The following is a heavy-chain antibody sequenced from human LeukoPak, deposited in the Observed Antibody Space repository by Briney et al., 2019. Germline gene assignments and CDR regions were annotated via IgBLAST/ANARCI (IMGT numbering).Heavy chain of an antibody. Sequence: SETLSLTCTVSGGSISTYYWNWIRQPPGKGLEWIGYIYYSGSTNYNPSLKSRVTISVDTSKNQFSLKLSSVTAADTAVYYCARLVDILTGPDYWGQGTLVTVSS. V-gene: IGHV4-59*08. CDR2: IYYSGST. D-gene: IGHD3-9*01. CDR3: ARLVDILTGPDY. CDR1: GGSISTYY. J-gene: IGHJ4*02.